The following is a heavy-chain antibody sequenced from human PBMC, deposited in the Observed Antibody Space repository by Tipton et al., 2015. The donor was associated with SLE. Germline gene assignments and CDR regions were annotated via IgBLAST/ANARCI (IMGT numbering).Heavy chain of an antibody. D-gene: IGHD2/OR15-2a*01. J-gene: IGHJ4*02. Sequence: SLRLSCAASGFTFSNYWMSWVRQAPGKGLEWVANIKLDGSERYYVDSVKGRFTISRDNAKNSLYLQMNSLRAEDTAVYYCARGKYYFDYWGQGALVTVSS. CDR1: GFTFSNYW. V-gene: IGHV3-7*01. CDR2: IKLDGSER. CDR3: ARGKYYFDY.